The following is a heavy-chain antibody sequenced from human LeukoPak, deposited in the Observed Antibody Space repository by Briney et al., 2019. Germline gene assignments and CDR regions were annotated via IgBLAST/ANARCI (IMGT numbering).Heavy chain of an antibody. CDR3: ARDRAWNYFDY. D-gene: IGHD3-3*01. V-gene: IGHV3-23*01. J-gene: IGHJ4*02. Sequence: GGSLRLSCAASGFTFSSHAMSWVRQAPGKGLEWVSAISGSGGSTYYADSVKGRFTISRDNSKNTLYLQMDSLRAEDTAVYYCARDRAWNYFDYWGQGTLVTVSS. CDR2: ISGSGGST. CDR1: GFTFSSHA.